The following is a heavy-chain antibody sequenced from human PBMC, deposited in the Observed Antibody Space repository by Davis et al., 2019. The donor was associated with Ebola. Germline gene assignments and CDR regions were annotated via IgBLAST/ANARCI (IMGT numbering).Heavy chain of an antibody. CDR2: IYHSGST. J-gene: IGHJ4*02. D-gene: IGHD3-3*01. CDR1: GYSISSGYY. CDR3: ARTSRFLEWVAFDY. Sequence: SETLSLTCTVSGYSISSGYYWGWIRQPPGKGLEWIGSIYHSGSTYYNPSLKSRVTISVDTSKNQFSLKLSSVTAADTAVYYCARTSRFLEWVAFDYWGQGTLVTVSS. V-gene: IGHV4-38-2*02.